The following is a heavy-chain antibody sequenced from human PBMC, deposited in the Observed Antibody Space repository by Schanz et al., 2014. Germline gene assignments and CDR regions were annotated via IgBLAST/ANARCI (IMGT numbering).Heavy chain of an antibody. V-gene: IGHV3-23*01. J-gene: IGHJ4*02. Sequence: EVQMLESGGGLVQPGGSLRLSCVVSGITFSDYAMSWVRQAPGKGLEWVSTIASGGSHTFYADSVKGRFTISRDSSRNTLYLQMNSLRAEDTAVYYCASLYDREYFDYWGQGTLVTVSS. CDR2: IASGGSHT. CDR1: GITFSDYA. CDR3: ASLYDREYFDY. D-gene: IGHD2-8*01.